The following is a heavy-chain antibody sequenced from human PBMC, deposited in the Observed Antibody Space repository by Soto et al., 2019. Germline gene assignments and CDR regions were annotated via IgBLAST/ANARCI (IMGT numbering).Heavy chain of an antibody. CDR2: IYYSGST. D-gene: IGHD1-1*01. Sequence: SETLSLTCTVSGGSISSSSYYWGWIRQPPGKGLEWIGSIYYSGSTYYNPSLKSRVTISVDTSKNQFSLKLSSVTAADTAVYYCARRGGGWYNWNDEEDAYYFDYWGQGTLVTVS. CDR1: GGSISSSSYY. J-gene: IGHJ4*02. V-gene: IGHV4-39*01. CDR3: ARRGGGWYNWNDEEDAYYFDY.